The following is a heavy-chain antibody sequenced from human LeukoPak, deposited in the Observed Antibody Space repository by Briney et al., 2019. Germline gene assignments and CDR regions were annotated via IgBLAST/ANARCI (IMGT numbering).Heavy chain of an antibody. Sequence: SETLSLTCAVYGGSFSGYYWSWIRQPPGKGLEWIGEINHSGSTNYNPSLKSRVTISVDTSKNQFSLKLSSVTAADTAVYYCARGSKTRFDYWGQGTLVTVSS. J-gene: IGHJ4*02. CDR3: ARGSKTRFDY. CDR1: GGSFSGYY. V-gene: IGHV4-34*01. D-gene: IGHD2/OR15-2a*01. CDR2: INHSGST.